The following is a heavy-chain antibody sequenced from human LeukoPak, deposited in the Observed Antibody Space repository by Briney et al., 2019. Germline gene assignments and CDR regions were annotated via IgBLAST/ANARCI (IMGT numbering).Heavy chain of an antibody. CDR1: GYSISSGYY. CDR3: ARDPEGVSSSS. D-gene: IGHD6-13*01. Sequence: SETLSLTCTVSGYSISSGYYWGWVRQPPGKGLEWIGSIYHSGSTYYNPSLKSRVTISVDTSKNQFSLKLSSVTAADTAVYYCARDPEGVSSSSWGQGTLVTVSS. J-gene: IGHJ4*02. CDR2: IYHSGST. V-gene: IGHV4-38-2*02.